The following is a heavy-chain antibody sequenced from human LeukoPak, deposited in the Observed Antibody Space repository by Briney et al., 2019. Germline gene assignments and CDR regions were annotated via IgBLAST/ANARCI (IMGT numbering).Heavy chain of an antibody. CDR2: IWYDGSNK. J-gene: IGHJ4*02. CDR1: GFTFSSYG. CDR3: ARDGGYCSSTSCSYFDY. Sequence: GGSLRLSCAASGFTFSSYGMHWVRQAPGKGLEWVAVIWYDGSNKYYADSVKGRFTISRDNSKNTLYLQMNSLRAEDTAVYYCARDGGYCSSTSCSYFDYWGQRTLVTVSS. D-gene: IGHD2-2*01. V-gene: IGHV3-33*01.